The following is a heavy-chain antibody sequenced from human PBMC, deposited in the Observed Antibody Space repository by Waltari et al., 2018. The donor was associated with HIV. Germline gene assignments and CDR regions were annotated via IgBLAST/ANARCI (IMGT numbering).Heavy chain of an antibody. D-gene: IGHD3-3*01. CDR3: TRDGLYYDFWSGYPGY. CDR1: GFTFGDYF. J-gene: IGHJ4*02. V-gene: IGHV3-49*03. Sequence: EVQLVESGGGLVQPGRSLRLSCTASGFTFGDYFMSWFRQAPGKGLEWVGFIRSKAYGRTTEYAASVKGRFTISRDDSKSIAYLQMNSLKTEDTAVYYCTRDGLYYDFWSGYPGYWGQGTLVTVSS. CDR2: IRSKAYGRTT.